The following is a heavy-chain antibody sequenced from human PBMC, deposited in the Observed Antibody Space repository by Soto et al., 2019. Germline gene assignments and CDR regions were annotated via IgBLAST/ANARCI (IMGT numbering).Heavy chain of an antibody. CDR3: AKVPGTGVDY. D-gene: IGHD2-8*02. J-gene: IGHJ4*02. V-gene: IGHV3-30*18. Sequence: GGSLRISCAASGFTFSSYGMHWVRQSPGKGLEWVAVISYDGSNKYYADSVKGRFTISRDNSKNTLYLQMNSLRAEDTAVYYCAKVPGTGVDYWGQGTLVTVSS. CDR2: ISYDGSNK. CDR1: GFTFSSYG.